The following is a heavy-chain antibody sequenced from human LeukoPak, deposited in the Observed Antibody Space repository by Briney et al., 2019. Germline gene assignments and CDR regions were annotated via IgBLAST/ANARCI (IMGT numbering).Heavy chain of an antibody. CDR3: ARDSRYSDNSGYYYSHYYMDV. Sequence: PSETLSLTCTVSGGSISYHYWSWIRQPPGKGLEWIGYIYNSGSTNYNPSLMSRVTISVDTSKNQFSLNLSSVTAADTAVYYCARDSRYSDNSGYYYSHYYMDVWGKGTTVTVSS. J-gene: IGHJ6*03. D-gene: IGHD3-22*01. V-gene: IGHV4-59*11. CDR1: GGSISYHY. CDR2: IYNSGST.